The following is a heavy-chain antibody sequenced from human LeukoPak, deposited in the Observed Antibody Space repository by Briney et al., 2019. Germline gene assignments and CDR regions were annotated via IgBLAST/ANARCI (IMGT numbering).Heavy chain of an antibody. J-gene: IGHJ4*02. Sequence: SETLPLTCTVSGGSISSGGYYWSWIRQPPGQGLEWVGEINHSGSTNYNPSLKSRVTISVDTSKNQFSLKLSSVTAADTAVYYCARLYGSGSYYNYWGQGTLVTVSS. CDR1: GGSISSGGYY. D-gene: IGHD3-10*01. CDR2: INHSGST. V-gene: IGHV4-61*08. CDR3: ARLYGSGSYYNY.